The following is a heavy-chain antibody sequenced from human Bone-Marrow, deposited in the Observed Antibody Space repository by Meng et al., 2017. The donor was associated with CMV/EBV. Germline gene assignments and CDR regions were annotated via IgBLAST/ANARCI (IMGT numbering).Heavy chain of an antibody. CDR3: ARDPGYSSSWSRPYFDY. CDR2: ISSRSSYI. D-gene: IGHD6-13*01. J-gene: IGHJ4*02. V-gene: IGHV3-21*01. Sequence: FTCSSYSMNWVRQAPGKGLEWVSSISSRSSYIYYADSVKGRITISRDNAKSSLYLQMNSLRDEDTAVYYCARDPGYSSSWSRPYFDYWGQGALVTVSS. CDR1: FTCSSYS.